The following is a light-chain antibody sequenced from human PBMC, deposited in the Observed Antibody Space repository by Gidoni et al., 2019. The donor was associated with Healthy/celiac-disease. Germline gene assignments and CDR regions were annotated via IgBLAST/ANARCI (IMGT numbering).Light chain of an antibody. Sequence: QSVLTQPPSVSGATGQRVTISCTGSSPTIGAGYDVHWYQQLPGTAPQLLISCTSNRPSGVPDRFSGSRSGTSASLAITGLQAEDEADYYCQSYDSSLSGSRVFGGGTKLTVL. V-gene: IGLV1-40*01. CDR2: CTS. CDR3: QSYDSSLSGSRV. CDR1: SPTIGAGYD. J-gene: IGLJ2*01.